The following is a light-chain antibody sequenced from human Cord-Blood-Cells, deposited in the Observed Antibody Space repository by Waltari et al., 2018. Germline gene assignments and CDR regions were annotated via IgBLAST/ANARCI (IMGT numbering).Light chain of an antibody. J-gene: IGKJ2*01. V-gene: IGKV1-39*01. CDR2: AAS. CDR1: QSISSY. Sequence: DIQMTQSPSSLSASVGDRVTITCRASQSISSYLNWYQQKPXXAPKLLIYAASSLQSGVXXTFSXXGSGTDFTLTISSLQPEDFATYYCQQSYSTPMYTFGQGTKLEIK. CDR3: QQSYSTPMYT.